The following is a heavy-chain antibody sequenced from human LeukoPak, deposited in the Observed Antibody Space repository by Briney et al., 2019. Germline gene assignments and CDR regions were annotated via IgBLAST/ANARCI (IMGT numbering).Heavy chain of an antibody. CDR3: ARRVSSSSGYFDY. CDR1: GYTFTSYA. V-gene: IGHV1-3*01. J-gene: IGHJ4*02. CDR2: INAGNGNT. Sequence: ASVKVSCKASGYTFTSYAMHWVRQAPGQRLEWMGWINAGNGNTKYSQKFQGRVTITRDTSASTAYMELSSLRSEDTAMYYCARRVSSSSGYFDYWGQGTLVTVSS. D-gene: IGHD6-6*01.